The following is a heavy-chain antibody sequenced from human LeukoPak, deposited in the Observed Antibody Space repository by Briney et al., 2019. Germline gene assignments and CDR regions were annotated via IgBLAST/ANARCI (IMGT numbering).Heavy chain of an antibody. V-gene: IGHV3-33*06. CDR3: AKSKHWPALDC. J-gene: IGHJ4*02. Sequence: TGGSLRLSCAASGFTFSSYGMHWVRQAPGKGLEWVAVIWYDGSNKYYADSVKGRFTISRDNSKNTLYLQMNSLRAEDTAVYYCAKSKHWPALDCWGQGTLVTVSS. CDR1: GFTFSSYG. D-gene: IGHD1-1*01. CDR2: IWYDGSNK.